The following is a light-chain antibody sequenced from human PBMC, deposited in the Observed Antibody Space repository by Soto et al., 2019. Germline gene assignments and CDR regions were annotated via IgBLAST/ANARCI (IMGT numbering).Light chain of an antibody. V-gene: IGKV1-5*01. CDR2: AAS. CDR3: QQYNSYRT. J-gene: IGKJ1*01. Sequence: DIVLTQSPCTLSSSVGDRVTITCRASQSISSWSAWYKQTPGKAPKLLIYAASSSESGVPSSFSGSASATEFPLTIRRQTQDDSASYCRQQYNSYRTFGQGTKVDIK. CDR1: QSISSW.